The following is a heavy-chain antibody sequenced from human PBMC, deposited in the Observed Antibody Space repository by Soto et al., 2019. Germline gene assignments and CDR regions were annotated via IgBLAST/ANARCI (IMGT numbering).Heavy chain of an antibody. CDR3: AKTGTKAFDI. CDR2: ISYDGSNK. CDR1: GFTFSSYG. D-gene: IGHD2-8*01. Sequence: QVQLVESGGGVVQPGRSLRLSCAASGFTFSSYGMHWVRQAPGKGLEWVAVISYDGSNKYYADSVKGRFTISRDNSKNTLYLQMNSLRAEDTAVYYCAKTGTKAFDIWGQGTMVTVSS. V-gene: IGHV3-30*18. J-gene: IGHJ3*02.